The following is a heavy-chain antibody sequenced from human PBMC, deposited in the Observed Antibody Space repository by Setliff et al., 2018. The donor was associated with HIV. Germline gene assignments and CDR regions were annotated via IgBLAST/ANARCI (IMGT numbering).Heavy chain of an antibody. CDR3: SKVVGEGFWGYHYGMDV. CDR2: IRSKAYGGTT. D-gene: IGHD3-16*01. V-gene: IGHV3-49*04. CDR1: GFTFGDYA. Sequence: GGSLRLSCTPSGFTFGDYAMSWVRQAPGKGLEWVGFIRSKAYGGTTDYAASVKGRFIISRDDPKSIAYLQMNSLKTEDTAVYYCSKVVGEGFWGYHYGMDVWGRGTTVTVSS. J-gene: IGHJ6*02.